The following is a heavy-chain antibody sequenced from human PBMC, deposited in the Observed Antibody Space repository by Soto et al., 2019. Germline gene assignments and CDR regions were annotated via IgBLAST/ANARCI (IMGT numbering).Heavy chain of an antibody. CDR1: GGTFSSYA. V-gene: IGHV1-69*12. Sequence: QVQLVQSGAEVKKPGSSVKFSCKASGGTFSSYAISWVRQAPGQGLEWMGGSIPIFGTANYAQKFQGRVTITAYESTSTAYIELISLRSEDTAVYYCARAYYDFCIEYRMDVWGQGTTVTVSS. D-gene: IGHD3-3*01. CDR2: SIPIFGTA. J-gene: IGHJ6*02. CDR3: ARAYYDFCIEYRMDV.